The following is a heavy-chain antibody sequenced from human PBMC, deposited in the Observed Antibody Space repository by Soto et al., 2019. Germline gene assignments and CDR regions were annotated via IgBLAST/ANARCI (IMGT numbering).Heavy chain of an antibody. CDR3: ARDPHEYWTSYWFDP. D-gene: IGHD3-3*01. V-gene: IGHV1-18*01. J-gene: IGHJ5*02. CDR1: GYNFNIYG. Sequence: ASVKVSCKASGYNFNIYGINWVRQAPGQGLEVMGWISAYDGKTTYAEKFQGRVTMKKDASTSTDHMEERSLRSEDTAVYYCARDPHEYWTSYWFDPWGQGTMVTVS. CDR2: ISAYDGKT.